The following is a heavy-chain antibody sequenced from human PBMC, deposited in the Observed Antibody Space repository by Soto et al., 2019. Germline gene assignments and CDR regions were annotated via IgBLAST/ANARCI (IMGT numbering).Heavy chain of an antibody. CDR1: GDSVSTNSAA. J-gene: IGHJ6*02. V-gene: IGHV6-1*01. CDR2: TYYRSKWFN. CDR3: SKATAEPGDYLYWLAV. D-gene: IGHD3-9*01. Sequence: SQTLSLTCGISGDSVSTNSAAWNWIRQSPSRGLEWLGRTYYRSKWFNDYAESVKSRITINPDTSKNQFSLQLNSVTPEDTAVYYCSKATAEPGDYLYWLAVWGQGTTVTVSS.